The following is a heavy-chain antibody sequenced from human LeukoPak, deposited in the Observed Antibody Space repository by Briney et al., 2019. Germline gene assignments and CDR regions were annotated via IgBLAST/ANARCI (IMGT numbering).Heavy chain of an antibody. CDR1: GFTFSSYS. V-gene: IGHV3-21*01. D-gene: IGHD3-3*01. J-gene: IGHJ3*02. CDR3: ARGGYDFLSCYRLGVFDI. CDR2: ISSSSSYI. Sequence: GGSLRLSCAASGFTFSSYSMNWVRQAPGKGLEWVSSISSSSSYIYYADSVKGRFTISRDNAKNSLYLQMNSLRAEDTAVYYCARGGYDFLSCYRLGVFDIWGQGTMVTVST.